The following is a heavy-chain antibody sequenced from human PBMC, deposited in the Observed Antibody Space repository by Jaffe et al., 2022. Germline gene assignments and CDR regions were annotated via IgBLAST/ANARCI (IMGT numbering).Heavy chain of an antibody. V-gene: IGHV4-39*01. CDR2: IYYSGST. J-gene: IGHJ6*03. Sequence: QLQLQESGPGLVKPSETLSLTCTVSGGSISSSSYYWGWIRQPPGKGLEWIGSIYYSGSTYYNPSLKSRVTISVDTSKNQFSLKLSSVTAADTAVYYCAKAFLSHFTIFGVVIDDYYYMDVWGKGTTVTVSS. CDR3: AKAFLSHFTIFGVVIDDYYYMDV. D-gene: IGHD3-3*01. CDR1: GGSISSSSYY.